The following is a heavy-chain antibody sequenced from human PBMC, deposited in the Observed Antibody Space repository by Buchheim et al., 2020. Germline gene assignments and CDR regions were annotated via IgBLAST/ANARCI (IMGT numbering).Heavy chain of an antibody. CDR1: GASISSNDYY. CDR2: VYHTGPT. Sequence: QLQLQESGPGLVKPSETLSLTCTVSGASISSNDYYWGWIRQPPGKGLEWIATVYHTGPTYYNPSLKSRLTLSIDKSQNQFSLKLNSVTDADTAVYFCAREMGYNYWGNFDSWGQGTL. V-gene: IGHV4-39*07. D-gene: IGHD1-20*01. J-gene: IGHJ4*02. CDR3: AREMGYNYWGNFDS.